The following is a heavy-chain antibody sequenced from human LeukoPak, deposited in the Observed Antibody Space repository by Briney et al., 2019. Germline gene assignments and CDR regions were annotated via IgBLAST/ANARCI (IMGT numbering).Heavy chain of an antibody. V-gene: IGHV3-48*01. CDR3: ARDRGYCSGGTCYASFDH. CDR2: ISSSSGGTI. CDR1: GFIFSGYG. Sequence: GGSLTLSCAASGFIFSGYGMNWVRQAPGKGVEFISFISSSSGGTIYYADSVKGRFTISRDNAKNSVYLQMNSLRAEDTAVYYRARDRGYCSGGTCYASFDHWGQGTLVTVSS. J-gene: IGHJ4*02. D-gene: IGHD2-15*01.